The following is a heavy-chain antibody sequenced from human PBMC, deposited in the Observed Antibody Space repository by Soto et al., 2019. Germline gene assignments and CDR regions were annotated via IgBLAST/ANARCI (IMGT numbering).Heavy chain of an antibody. D-gene: IGHD3-3*01. CDR1: GYTFTSYA. CDR3: ARLLTYYDFWSGPASPYYYYGMDV. V-gene: IGHV1-3*01. J-gene: IGHJ6*02. CDR2: INAGNGNT. Sequence: GASVKVSCKASGYTFTSYAMHWVRQAPGQRLEWMGWINAGNGNTKYSQKFQGRVTITRDTSASTAYMELSSLRSEDTAVYYCARLLTYYDFWSGPASPYYYYGMDVWGQGTTVTVSS.